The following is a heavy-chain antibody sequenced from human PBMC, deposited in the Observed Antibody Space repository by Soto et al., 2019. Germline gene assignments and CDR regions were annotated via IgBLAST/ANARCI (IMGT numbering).Heavy chain of an antibody. J-gene: IGHJ6*03. CDR2: IYYSGST. V-gene: IGHV4-39*01. CDR1: GGSISSSSYY. Sequence: QLQLQESGPGLVKPSETLSLTCTVSGGSISSSSYYWGWIRQPPGKGLEWIGSIYYSGSTYYNPSLKSRVTMSVDTSKNQFSLKLSSVTAADTAVYYCARQGGDHYYYYYMDVWDNGTTVTVSS. CDR3: ARQGGDHYYYYYMDV. D-gene: IGHD4-17*01.